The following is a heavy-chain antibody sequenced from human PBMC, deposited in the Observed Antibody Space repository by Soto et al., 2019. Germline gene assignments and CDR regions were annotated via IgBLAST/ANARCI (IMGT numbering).Heavy chain of an antibody. J-gene: IGHJ5*02. CDR1: GGTFSSYA. D-gene: IGHD4-17*01. V-gene: IGHV1-69*12. CDR2: IIPIFGTA. CDR3: ARERGKATVTTAEGVYWFDP. Sequence: QVQLVQSGAEVKKPGSSVKVSCKASGGTFSSYAISWVRQAPGQGLEWMGGIIPIFGTANYAQKFQGRVTIPADESTSTAYMELSSLRSEDTAVYYCARERGKATVTTAEGVYWFDPWGQGTLVTVSS.